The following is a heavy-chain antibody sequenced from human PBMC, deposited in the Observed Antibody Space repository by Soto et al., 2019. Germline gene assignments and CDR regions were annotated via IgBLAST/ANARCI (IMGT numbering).Heavy chain of an antibody. CDR2: IYYSGST. V-gene: IGHV4-39*01. J-gene: IGHJ4*02. CDR3: ASHDLAMAGYLDY. CDR1: GGSVTSIVYY. Sequence: PSETLSLTCTVSGGSVTSIVYYWGWIRQPPGKGLQWIGSIYYSGSTYYNPSLKSRVTISVDTAKNQFSLKLNSVTAADTAVYYCASHDLAMAGYLDYWGQGALVTVSS. D-gene: IGHD6-19*01.